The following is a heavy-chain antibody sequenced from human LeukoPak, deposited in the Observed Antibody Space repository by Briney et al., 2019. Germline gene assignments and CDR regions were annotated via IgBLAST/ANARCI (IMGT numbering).Heavy chain of an antibody. V-gene: IGHV3-23*01. CDR2: IFPSGGEI. Sequence: GGSLRLSCAASGFTFSTFAMIWVRQPPGKGLEWVSSIFPSGGEIHYADSVRGRFTISRDNSKNTLYLQMSSLTAEDTAVYYCARVGSSSYYELYWGQGTLVTVSS. D-gene: IGHD6-13*01. CDR3: ARVGSSSYYELY. J-gene: IGHJ4*02. CDR1: GFTFSTFA.